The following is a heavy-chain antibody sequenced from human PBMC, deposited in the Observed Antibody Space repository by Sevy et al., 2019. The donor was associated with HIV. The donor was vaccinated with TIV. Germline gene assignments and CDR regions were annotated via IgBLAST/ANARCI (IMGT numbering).Heavy chain of an antibody. D-gene: IGHD5-18*01. CDR1: GFTFSSYS. CDR2: ISSSSSYI. CDR3: ARAANVDTAMVYYFDY. Sequence: GSLRLSCAASGFTFSSYSMNWVRQAPGKGLEWVSSISSSSSYIYYADSVKGRFTISRDNAKNSPYLQMNSLRAEDTAVYYCARAANVDTAMVYYFDYWGQGTLVTVSS. J-gene: IGHJ4*02. V-gene: IGHV3-21*01.